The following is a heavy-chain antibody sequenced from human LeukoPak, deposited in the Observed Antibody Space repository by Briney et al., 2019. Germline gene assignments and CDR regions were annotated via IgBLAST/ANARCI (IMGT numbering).Heavy chain of an antibody. CDR2: IIPIFGTA. Sequence: ASVKVSCKASGGTFSSYAISWVQQAPGQGLEWMGGIIPIFGTANYAQKFQGRVTITADKSTSTAYMELSSLRSEDTAVYYCAREGTYYDILGPFDPWGQGTLVTVSS. V-gene: IGHV1-69*06. CDR3: AREGTYYDILGPFDP. CDR1: GGTFSSYA. D-gene: IGHD3-9*01. J-gene: IGHJ5*02.